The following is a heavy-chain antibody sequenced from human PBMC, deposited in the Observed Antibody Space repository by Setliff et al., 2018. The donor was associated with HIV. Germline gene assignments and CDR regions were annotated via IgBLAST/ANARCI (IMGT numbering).Heavy chain of an antibody. D-gene: IGHD6-13*01. CDR1: GGSIKSSSYY. CDR3: ARVPTSSWYVTTQRTKEYFQQ. J-gene: IGHJ1*01. V-gene: IGHV4-39*07. Sequence: PSETLSLTCTVSGGSIKSSSYYWGRIRQPPGKGLEWIGSIYYSGNTYYNPSLKSRVTISVDTSRNQFSLRLSSVTAADTAIYYCARVPTSSWYVTTQRTKEYFQQWGQGTLGTVSS. CDR2: IYYSGNT.